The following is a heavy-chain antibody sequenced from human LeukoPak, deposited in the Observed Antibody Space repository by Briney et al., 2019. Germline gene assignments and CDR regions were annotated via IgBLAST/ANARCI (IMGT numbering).Heavy chain of an antibody. CDR2: IWYDGSNQ. J-gene: IGHJ4*02. CDR3: ARDGGYYYNSSGYYYGQYYFDY. Sequence: GGSLRLSCAASGFTFNNYGMHWVRQAPGKGLEWVALIWYDGSNQYYADSVRGRFTIYRDSSRKEMYLQLNSLRAEDTAMYYCARDGGYYYNSSGYYYGQYYFDYWGQGALVIVSS. D-gene: IGHD3-22*01. CDR1: GFTFNNYG. V-gene: IGHV3-33*01.